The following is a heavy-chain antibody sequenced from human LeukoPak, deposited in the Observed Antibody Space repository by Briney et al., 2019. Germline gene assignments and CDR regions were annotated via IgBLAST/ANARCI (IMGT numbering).Heavy chain of an antibody. CDR1: GGSLSSYY. CDR2: IYTSGST. J-gene: IGHJ4*02. Sequence: SETLSLTCTVSGGSLSSYYWSWIRQPAGRGLEWIVRIYTSGSTNYNPSLKSRVTMSVDTSKNQFSLKLSSVTAADTAVYYCARSGYCSSTSCYNTGYFDYWGQGTLVTVSS. CDR3: ARSGYCSSTSCYNTGYFDY. D-gene: IGHD2-2*02. V-gene: IGHV4-4*07.